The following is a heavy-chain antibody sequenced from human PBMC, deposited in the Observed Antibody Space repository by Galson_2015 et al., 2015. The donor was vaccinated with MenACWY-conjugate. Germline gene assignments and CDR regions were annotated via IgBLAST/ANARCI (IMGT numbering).Heavy chain of an antibody. D-gene: IGHD3-22*01. J-gene: IGHJ5*02. Sequence: TLSLTCTVSGGSTSSGGYYWSWIRQHPGKGLEWIGYIYYSGSTYYNPSLKSRVTISVDTSKNQFSLKLSSVTAADTAVYYCARDLPHYYDSSGYYWNWFDPWGQGTLVTVSS. CDR3: ARDLPHYYDSSGYYWNWFDP. V-gene: IGHV4-31*03. CDR1: GGSTSSGGYY. CDR2: IYYSGST.